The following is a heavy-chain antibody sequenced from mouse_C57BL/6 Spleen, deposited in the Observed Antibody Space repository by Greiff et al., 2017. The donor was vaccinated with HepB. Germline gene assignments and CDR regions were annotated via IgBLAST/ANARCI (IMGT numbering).Heavy chain of an antibody. CDR1: GFSFNTYA. J-gene: IGHJ3*01. V-gene: IGHV10-1*01. CDR3: VRWWDAY. CDR2: IRSKSNNYAT. D-gene: IGHD1-1*02. Sequence: GGGLVQPKGSLKLSCAASGFSFNTYAMNWVRQAPGKGLEWVARIRSKSNNYATYYADSVKDRFTISRDDSESMLYLQMNNLKTEDTAMYYCVRWWDAYWGQGTLVTVSA.